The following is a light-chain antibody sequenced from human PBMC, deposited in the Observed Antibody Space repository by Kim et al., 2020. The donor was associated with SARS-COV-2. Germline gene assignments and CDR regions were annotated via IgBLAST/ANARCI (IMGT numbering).Light chain of an antibody. J-gene: IGLJ2*01. CDR3: QTWGTGIWI. CDR1: SGHNNYA. CDR2: LNSDGTH. V-gene: IGLV4-69*02. Sequence: QLVLTQSPSASASLGASVKLTCTLSSGHNNYAIAWHQQQPEKGPRYLMKLNSDGTHTNGDGIPDRFSGSSAGAERYLIISSLQSDDEADYYCQTWGTGIWIFGGGTKVTVL.